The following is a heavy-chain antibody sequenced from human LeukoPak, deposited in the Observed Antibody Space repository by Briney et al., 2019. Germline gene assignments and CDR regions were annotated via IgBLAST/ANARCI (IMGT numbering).Heavy chain of an antibody. J-gene: IGHJ6*03. CDR1: GFTFSTYS. CDR2: ISSRGSSI. D-gene: IGHD3-16*01. V-gene: IGHV3-48*01. CDR3: ARDLVSYYNYYMDV. Sequence: GGSLRLSCAASGFTFSTYSMNWVRQAPGKGLEWVSYISSRGSSIYYGDSVKGRFTIYRDNAKNSLYLQMNSLRVEDTAVYYCARDLVSYYNYYMDVWGKGTTVTVSS.